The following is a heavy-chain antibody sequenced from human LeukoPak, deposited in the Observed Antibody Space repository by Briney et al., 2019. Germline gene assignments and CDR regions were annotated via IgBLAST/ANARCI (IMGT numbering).Heavy chain of an antibody. CDR3: ARDLRPGIAAGLFDY. J-gene: IGHJ4*02. V-gene: IGHV3-33*01. D-gene: IGHD6-13*01. Sequence: LPGGSLRLSCAASGFTFSSYGMHWVRQAPGKGLEWVAVIWYDGSNKYYADSVKGRFTISRDNSKNTLYLQMNSLRAEDTAVYYCARDLRPGIAAGLFDYWGQGTLATVSS. CDR1: GFTFSSYG. CDR2: IWYDGSNK.